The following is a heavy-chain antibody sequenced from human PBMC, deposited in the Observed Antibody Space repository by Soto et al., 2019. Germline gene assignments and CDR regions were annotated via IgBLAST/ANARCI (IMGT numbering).Heavy chain of an antibody. CDR3: TSQYRSQVSDY. D-gene: IGHD2-2*02. CDR2: IRSKINTYAT. J-gene: IGHJ4*02. Sequence: EVQLVESGGGLVQPGGSLKLACAASGFTFSGSAMHWVRQASGKGLEWVGRIRSKINTYATAYAASVRGRFTISRDDSKNTAYLQMNSLKTEDTAVYYCTSQYRSQVSDYWGQGTLVTVSS. CDR1: GFTFSGSA. V-gene: IGHV3-73*01.